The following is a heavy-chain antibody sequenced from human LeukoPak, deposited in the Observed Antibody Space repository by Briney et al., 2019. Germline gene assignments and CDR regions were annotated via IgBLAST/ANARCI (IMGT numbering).Heavy chain of an antibody. V-gene: IGHV3-53*01. J-gene: IGHJ3*02. CDR2: IYSGGSR. CDR3: ARRGAQVVSKGAFDI. Sequence: GGSLRLSCAASGFTVSSNYMSWVRQAPGKGLEWVSVIYSGGSRYYADSVKGRFTISRDNAKNSLYLQMNSLRAEDTAVYYCARRGAQVVSKGAFDIWGQGTMVTVSS. D-gene: IGHD6-13*01. CDR1: GFTVSSNY.